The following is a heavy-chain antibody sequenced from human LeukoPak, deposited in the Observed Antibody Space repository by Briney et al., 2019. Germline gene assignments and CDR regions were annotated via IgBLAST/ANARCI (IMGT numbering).Heavy chain of an antibody. J-gene: IGHJ4*02. CDR1: GGSFIDYY. CDR2: IDHSGST. CDR3: ARGFSH. D-gene: IGHD3-3*01. V-gene: IGHV4-34*01. Sequence: SETLSLTCAVYGGSFIDYYWSRLRQPPGKGLEWIGEIDHSGSTTYNPSLKSRVTISVDTSKNHFSLKLNSVTAADTAVYYCARGFSHWGQGTLVTVSS.